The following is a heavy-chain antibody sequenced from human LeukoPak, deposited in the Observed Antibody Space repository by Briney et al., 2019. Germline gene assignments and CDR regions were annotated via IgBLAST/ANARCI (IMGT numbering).Heavy chain of an antibody. V-gene: IGHV3-53*01. Sequence: GGSLRLSCAASGFTVSSNYMNWVRQAPGKGLEWVSVIYSGGSTYYADSVKGRFTISRDNSKNTLYLQMNSLRAEDTAVYYCTRGHSSSWLPLDYWGQGTLVTVPS. J-gene: IGHJ4*02. CDR2: IYSGGST. D-gene: IGHD6-13*01. CDR3: TRGHSSSWLPLDY. CDR1: GFTVSSNY.